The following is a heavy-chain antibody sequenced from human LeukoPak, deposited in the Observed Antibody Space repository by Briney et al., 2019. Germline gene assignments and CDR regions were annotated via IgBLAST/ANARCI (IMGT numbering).Heavy chain of an antibody. V-gene: IGHV1-18*01. J-gene: IGHJ4*02. CDR1: GYAFSTCV. Sequence: ASVKVSCKASGYAFSTCVISWVRQAPGQGLEWMGWISAYNGNTNYAQKLQGRVTMTTDTSTSTAYMEMRSLRSDDTAVYYCARDGRYGDYPFDYWGQGTLVTVSS. D-gene: IGHD4-17*01. CDR3: ARDGRYGDYPFDY. CDR2: ISAYNGNT.